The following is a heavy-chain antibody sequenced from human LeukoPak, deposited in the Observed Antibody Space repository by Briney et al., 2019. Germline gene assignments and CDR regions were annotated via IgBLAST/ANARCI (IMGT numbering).Heavy chain of an antibody. J-gene: IGHJ5*02. Sequence: KPSETLSLTCTVSGGSISSSSYHWGWIRQPPGKGLEWVGTIYYSGTIYYNPSLKSRVTISVDTSKNQFSLKLSSVTAADTAVYYCAVYSTSSGWFDPWDQGTLVTVSS. D-gene: IGHD6-6*01. CDR2: IYYSGTI. CDR3: AVYSTSSGWFDP. CDR1: GGSISSSSYH. V-gene: IGHV4-39*01.